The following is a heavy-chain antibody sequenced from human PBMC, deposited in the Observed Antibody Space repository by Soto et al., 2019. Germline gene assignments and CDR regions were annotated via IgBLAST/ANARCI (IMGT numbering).Heavy chain of an antibody. V-gene: IGHV3-15*01. Sequence: EVNLVESGGGLVEPGGSLRLSCSVSGFTFGNAWMSWVRQSPGEGLEWVGRIKTEADGGTADYAAPVKGRFTILRDDSTSTLHLQMNSLKAEDTAVYYCVRDVSPITVAGVLRTGLPDSWGQGTKVTVSS. CDR3: VRDVSPITVAGVLRTGLPDS. CDR2: IKTEADGGTA. CDR1: GFTFGNAW. D-gene: IGHD6-19*01. J-gene: IGHJ4*02.